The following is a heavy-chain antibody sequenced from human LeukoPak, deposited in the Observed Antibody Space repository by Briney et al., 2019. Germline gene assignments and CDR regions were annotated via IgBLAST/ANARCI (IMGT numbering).Heavy chain of an antibody. CDR2: IYYSGST. CDR1: GGSISSGGYY. Sequence: SETLSLTCTVSGGSISSGGYYWSWIRQHPGKGLEWIGYIYYSGSTYYNPSLKSRVTISVDTSKNQFSLKLSSVTAADTAVYYCARGGSGSYYQEWSSNHYGMDVWGKGTTVTVSS. J-gene: IGHJ6*04. D-gene: IGHD3-10*01. CDR3: ARGGSGSYYQEWSSNHYGMDV. V-gene: IGHV4-31*03.